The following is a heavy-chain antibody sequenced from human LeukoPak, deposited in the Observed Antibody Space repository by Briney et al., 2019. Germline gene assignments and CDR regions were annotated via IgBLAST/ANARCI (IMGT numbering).Heavy chain of an antibody. D-gene: IGHD3-10*01. J-gene: IGHJ4*02. V-gene: IGHV4-4*02. CDR1: GWSISSSNW. CDR3: AREPLMVRGVI. CDR2: IYHSGST. Sequence: PSGTLSLTCAVSGWSISSSNWWRWVRQPPGKGLEWIGEIYHSGSTNYNPSLKSRVTISVDTSKNQFSLKLSSVTAADTAVYYCAREPLMVRGVIWGQGTLVTVSS.